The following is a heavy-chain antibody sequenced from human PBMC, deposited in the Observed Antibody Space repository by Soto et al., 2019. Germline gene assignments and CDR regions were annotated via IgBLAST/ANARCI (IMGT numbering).Heavy chain of an antibody. Sequence: HPGGSLRLSCAASGFTFSSYAMSWVRQAPGKGLEWVSAISGSGGSTYYADSVKGRFTISRDNSKNTLYLQMNSLRAEDTAVYYWAKDAHCSSTSCYAHWGKGTRVTVSS. CDR1: GFTFSSYA. CDR2: ISGSGGST. J-gene: IGHJ4*02. V-gene: IGHV3-23*01. D-gene: IGHD2-2*01. CDR3: AKDAHCSSTSCYAH.